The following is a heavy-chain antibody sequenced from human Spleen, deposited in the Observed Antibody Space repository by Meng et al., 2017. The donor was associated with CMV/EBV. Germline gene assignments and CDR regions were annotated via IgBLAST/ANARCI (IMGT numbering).Heavy chain of an antibody. J-gene: IGHJ4*02. CDR2: ISPYNVNT. Sequence: KASGYTFNRHTITWVRQAPGQGLEWMGWISPYNVNTNYAQKLQGRVTMTTDTSTSTVYMELRSLRSDDTAVYYCARVIIAAAARLDYWGQGTLVTVSS. CDR3: ARVIIAAAARLDY. V-gene: IGHV1-18*01. D-gene: IGHD6-25*01. CDR1: GYTFNRHT.